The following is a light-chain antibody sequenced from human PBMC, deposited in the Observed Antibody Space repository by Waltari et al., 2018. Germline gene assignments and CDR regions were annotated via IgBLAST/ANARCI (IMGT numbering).Light chain of an antibody. CDR3: QQYNDWPRT. V-gene: IGKV3-15*01. Sequence: EIVMTQSPATLSVSPGERATLSCLASQSVSSNLAWYQQKTGQSPRLLIYGASTRATGIAARFSGSGSGTEFTLTISSLQSEDFALYYCQQYNDWPRTFGQGTKVEV. J-gene: IGKJ1*01. CDR2: GAS. CDR1: QSVSSN.